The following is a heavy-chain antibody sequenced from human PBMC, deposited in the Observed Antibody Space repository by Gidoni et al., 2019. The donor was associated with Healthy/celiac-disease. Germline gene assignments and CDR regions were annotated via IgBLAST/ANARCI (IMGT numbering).Heavy chain of an antibody. CDR2: ISGSGGRT. J-gene: IGHJ3*02. Sequence: EVQLLESGGGLVQPGGSLRLACAASGFTFSSYAMSWVRQAPGKGLEWVSAISGSGGRTYYADSVKGRFTISRDNSKNTLYLQMNSLRDEDTAVYYCAKDLYDSSGYYALGAFDIWGQGTMVTVSS. CDR3: AKDLYDSSGYYALGAFDI. V-gene: IGHV3-23*01. CDR1: GFTFSSYA. D-gene: IGHD3-22*01.